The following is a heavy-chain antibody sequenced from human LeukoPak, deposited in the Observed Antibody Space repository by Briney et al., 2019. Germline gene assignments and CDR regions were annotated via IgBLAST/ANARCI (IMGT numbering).Heavy chain of an antibody. Sequence: SVKVSCKASGYTFTYRYLHWVRQAPGQALEWMGGIIPIFGTANYAQKFQGRVTITADESTSTAYMELSSLRSEDTAVYYCAREPPINYYGSGSYNWFDPWGQGTLVTVSS. CDR2: IIPIFGTA. CDR1: GYTFTYRY. J-gene: IGHJ5*02. V-gene: IGHV1-69*13. CDR3: AREPPINYYGSGSYNWFDP. D-gene: IGHD3-10*01.